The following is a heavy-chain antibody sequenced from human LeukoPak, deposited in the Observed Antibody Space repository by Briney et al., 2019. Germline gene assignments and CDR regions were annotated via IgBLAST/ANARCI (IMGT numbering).Heavy chain of an antibody. Sequence: GGSLRLSCAASGFTFNTYWVHWVRQAAGKGVLWVSRINPDGTSTSHADFVKGRFSISRDNAENTVSLQMNSLRAEDTSVYYCVTLTMAVSEHAFDLWGQGTVVTVSP. D-gene: IGHD4/OR15-4a*01. V-gene: IGHV3-74*01. CDR1: GFTFNTYW. J-gene: IGHJ3*01. CDR3: VTLTMAVSEHAFDL. CDR2: INPDGTST.